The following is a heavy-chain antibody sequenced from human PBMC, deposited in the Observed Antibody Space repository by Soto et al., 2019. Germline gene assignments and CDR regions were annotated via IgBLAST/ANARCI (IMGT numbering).Heavy chain of an antibody. J-gene: IGHJ6*02. CDR3: GRGGGDGMDV. CDR1: GYIIITYG. D-gene: IGHD3-16*01. Sequence: QVHLVQSGAEVKKPGASVKVSCKASGYIIITYGINWVRQAPGQGLEWMGWISAYNGNTNYAQKVQGRVTMTTDTSTGTAYRGLRSLGSDDPAVYYWGRGGGDGMDVWGQGTTVTVSS. CDR2: ISAYNGNT. V-gene: IGHV1-18*04.